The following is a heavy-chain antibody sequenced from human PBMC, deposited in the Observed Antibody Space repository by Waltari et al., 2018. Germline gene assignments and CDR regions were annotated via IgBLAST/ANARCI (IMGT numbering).Heavy chain of an antibody. V-gene: IGHV3-15*01. CDR3: TTDTFYMKGFDP. J-gene: IGHJ5*02. CDR2: IKSKADGGTI. CDR1: EFNFINAW. D-gene: IGHD4-4*01. Sequence: EGQLVESGGGLVQPGGSLTVSCAAPEFNFINAWAYWVRQNPGKGMEWVGRIKSKADGGTIDYGAPVKGRFTISRDDSEDMLYLQMNSLKTEDTALYYCTTDTFYMKGFDPWGQGTLVTVSS.